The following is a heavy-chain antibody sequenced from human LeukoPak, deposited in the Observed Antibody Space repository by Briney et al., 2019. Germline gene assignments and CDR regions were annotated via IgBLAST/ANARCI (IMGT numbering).Heavy chain of an antibody. J-gene: IGHJ4*02. V-gene: IGHV3-74*01. Sequence: LPGGSVRLSCGASGLPFSCYWMQSVRQAPGKGLGWVYSVNTDGSRTNYADYGKGRFTNSRDNAKNTLYLQMNSLRAEDTAVYYCALHPAFDYWGQGTLVTVSS. CDR2: VNTDGSRT. CDR1: GLPFSCYW. D-gene: IGHD2-2*01. CDR3: ALHPAFDY.